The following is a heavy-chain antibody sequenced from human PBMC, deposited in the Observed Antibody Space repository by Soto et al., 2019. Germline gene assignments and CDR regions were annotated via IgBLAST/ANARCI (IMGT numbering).Heavy chain of an antibody. D-gene: IGHD2-15*01. V-gene: IGHV4-39*01. CDR1: GYSVSSSDYY. CDR2: MFYSGLT. J-gene: IGHJ6*02. CDR3: APLTVSLSGPYGIHV. Sequence: SETLSLTCSVSGYSVSSSDYYWAWIRQPPGKGLEWIGSMFYSGLTYYNPSLKSRVTLSVDTSKNHFSVRLNSVTAADTAVYYCAPLTVSLSGPYGIHVWGQGTTVTVSS.